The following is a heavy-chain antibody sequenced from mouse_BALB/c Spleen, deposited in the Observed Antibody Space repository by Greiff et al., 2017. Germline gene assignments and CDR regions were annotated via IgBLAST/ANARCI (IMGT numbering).Heavy chain of an antibody. Sequence: QVQLQQSGAELVKPGASVKLSCKASGYTFTSYYMYWVKQRPGQGLEWIGEINPSNGGTNFNEKFKSKATLTVDKSSSTAYMQLSSLTSEDSAVCYCTKNCLTGAFAYWGQGTLVTVSA. J-gene: IGHJ3*01. CDR3: TKNCLTGAFAY. CDR1: GYTFTSYY. CDR2: INPSNGGT. V-gene: IGHV1S81*02. D-gene: IGHD3-1*01.